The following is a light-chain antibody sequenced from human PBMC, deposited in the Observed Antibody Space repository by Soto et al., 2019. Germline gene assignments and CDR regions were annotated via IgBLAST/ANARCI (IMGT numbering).Light chain of an antibody. CDR3: QHYKNDPWT. CDR1: QDVGRY. CDR2: GAS. Sequence: AIRMTQSPSSLSASAGDRVAIACRASQDVGRYLAWYQQKPGQAPKLLIYGASTLQSGVPSRFSGGGSGTDFTLTISCRQSEDFATYYCQHYKNDPWTFGQGTKVEIK. V-gene: IGKV1-8*01. J-gene: IGKJ1*01.